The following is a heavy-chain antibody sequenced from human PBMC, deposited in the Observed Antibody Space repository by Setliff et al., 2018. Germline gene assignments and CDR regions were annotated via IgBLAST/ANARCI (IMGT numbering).Heavy chain of an antibody. Sequence: SETLSLTCIVSGGYIGGTSYYWGWIRRPPGKGLEWIGSIHFRGTTYYNPSLNSQVTISVDTSKNQFSLNLNSVTAADTAVYYCARVGVTSGWAYWGLGTLVTVSS. CDR3: ARVGVTSGWAY. CDR1: GGYIGGTSYY. J-gene: IGHJ4*02. V-gene: IGHV4-39*01. CDR2: IHFRGTT. D-gene: IGHD6-19*01.